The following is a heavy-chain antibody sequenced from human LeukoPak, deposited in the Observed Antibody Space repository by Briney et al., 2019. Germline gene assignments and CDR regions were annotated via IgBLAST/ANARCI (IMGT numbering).Heavy chain of an antibody. Sequence: SVKASCKASGGTFSSYAISWVRQAPGQGLEWMGGIIPIFGTANYAQKFQGRVTITADESTSTAYMELSSLRSEDTAVYYCARDGEWGIAAAGTVENAFDIWGQGTMVTVSS. CDR3: ARDGEWGIAAAGTVENAFDI. J-gene: IGHJ3*02. D-gene: IGHD6-13*01. CDR1: GGTFSSYA. CDR2: IIPIFGTA. V-gene: IGHV1-69*13.